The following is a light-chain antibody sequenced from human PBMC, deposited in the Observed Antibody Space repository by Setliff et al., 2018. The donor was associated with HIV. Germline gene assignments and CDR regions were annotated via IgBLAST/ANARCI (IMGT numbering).Light chain of an antibody. J-gene: IGLJ2*01. CDR1: SSDVGGYNY. V-gene: IGLV2-14*01. CDR3: SSYTSSSTVV. CDR2: DVS. Sequence: QSVLTQPASVSVSPGQSITISCTGTSSDVGGYNYVSWYQQHPGKAPKLMIYDVSKRPSGVSNRFSGSKSGNTASLTISGLQAEDEADYYCSSYTSSSTVVFGGGTKVTV.